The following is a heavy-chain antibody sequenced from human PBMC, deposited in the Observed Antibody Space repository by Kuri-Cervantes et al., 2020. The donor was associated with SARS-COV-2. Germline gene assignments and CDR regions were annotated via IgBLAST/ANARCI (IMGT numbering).Heavy chain of an antibody. CDR1: GFTFSSYW. CDR2: IKQDGSEK. J-gene: IGHJ5*02. Sequence: ETLSLTCAASGFTFSSYWMSWVRQAPGKGLEWVANIKQDGSEKYYADSVKGRFTISRDNSKNTLYLQMNSLRAEDTAVYYCAKGGYCSSTSCSPRWFDPWGQGTLVTVSS. D-gene: IGHD2-2*01. V-gene: IGHV3-7*01. CDR3: AKGGYCSSTSCSPRWFDP.